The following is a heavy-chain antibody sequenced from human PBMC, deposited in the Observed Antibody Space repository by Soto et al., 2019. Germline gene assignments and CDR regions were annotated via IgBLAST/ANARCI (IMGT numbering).Heavy chain of an antibody. J-gene: IGHJ4*02. CDR2: IDPSDSYT. Sequence: EVQLLQSGAEVKKPGASLRISCKGSGYSFTSYWISWVRQMPGKGLEWMGSIDPSDSYTNYSPSFQGHVTISADKSISTAYLQWSSLKASDTAMYYCARFPVEKMYYFDYWGQGTLVTVSS. V-gene: IGHV5-10-1*03. CDR1: GYSFTSYW. CDR3: ARFPVEKMYYFDY.